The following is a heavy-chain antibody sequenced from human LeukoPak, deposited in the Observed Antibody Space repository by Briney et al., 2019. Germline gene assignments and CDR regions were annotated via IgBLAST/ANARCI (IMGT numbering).Heavy chain of an antibody. D-gene: IGHD3-10*01. V-gene: IGHV3-30*18. Sequence: GGSLRLSCAASGFTFSSYGMQWVRQAPGKGLEWVAGISYGGSNNYYADSVKGRFTISRDNSKNTLYLQMNSLRAEDTAVYYCAKGLWFGESRGFYGMDVWGQGTTVTVSS. CDR3: AKGLWFGESRGFYGMDV. CDR2: ISYGGSNN. CDR1: GFTFSSYG. J-gene: IGHJ6*02.